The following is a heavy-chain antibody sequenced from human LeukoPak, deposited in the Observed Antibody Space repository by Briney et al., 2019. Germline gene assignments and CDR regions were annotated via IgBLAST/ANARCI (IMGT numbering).Heavy chain of an antibody. Sequence: PGGSLRLSCAASGFTFSSYSMNWVRQAPGKGLEWVSSISSSSSYIYYADSVKGRFTISRDNAKNLLYLQMNSLRAEDTAVYYCASLTDIEAGAVRYWGQGTLVTVSS. CDR1: GFTFSSYS. D-gene: IGHD1-26*01. J-gene: IGHJ4*02. CDR2: ISSSSSYI. CDR3: ASLTDIEAGAVRY. V-gene: IGHV3-21*01.